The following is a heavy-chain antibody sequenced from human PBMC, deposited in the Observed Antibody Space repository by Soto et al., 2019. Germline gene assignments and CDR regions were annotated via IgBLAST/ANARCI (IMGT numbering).Heavy chain of an antibody. V-gene: IGHV1-69*12. Sequence: QVQLVQSGAEVKKPGSSVKVSCKASGGTFSSYAISWVRQAPGQGLEWMGGIIPIFGTANYAQKFQGRGTITAGEPTSTAYMELGSLRSEDTAVYYCARVYRGPLYSSGWYRWFDPWGQGTLVTVSS. CDR3: ARVYRGPLYSSGWYRWFDP. D-gene: IGHD6-19*01. CDR2: IIPIFGTA. J-gene: IGHJ5*02. CDR1: GGTFSSYA.